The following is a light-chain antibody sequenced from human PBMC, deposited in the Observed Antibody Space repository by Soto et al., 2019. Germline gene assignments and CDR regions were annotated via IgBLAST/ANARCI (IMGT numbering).Light chain of an antibody. J-gene: IGKJ1*01. CDR3: QQYGSSPT. CDR1: QSVSSSY. CDR2: DVS. Sequence: EIVLTQSPGTLSLSPGERATLSCRSSQSVSSSYLAWYQHKPGQAPRLLIYDVSSRATGIPDRFSGSGSETDFTLTISRLEPEDFAVYYCQQYGSSPTFGQGTKVEIK. V-gene: IGKV3-20*01.